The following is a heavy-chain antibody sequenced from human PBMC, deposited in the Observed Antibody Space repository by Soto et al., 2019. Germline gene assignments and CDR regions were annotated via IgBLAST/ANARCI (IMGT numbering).Heavy chain of an antibody. CDR1: GFSLSTSGVG. CDR2: IYWNDDK. J-gene: IGHJ6*02. V-gene: IGHV2-5*01. CDR3: AHKSIAARPYSGDYYYYGMDV. Sequence: GSGPTLVNPTQTLTLTCTFSGFSLSTSGVGVGWIRQPPGKALEWLALIYWNDDKRYSPSLKSRLTITKDTSKNQVVLTMTNMDPVDTATYYCAHKSIAARPYSGDYYYYGMDVWGQGTTVTVSS. D-gene: IGHD6-6*01.